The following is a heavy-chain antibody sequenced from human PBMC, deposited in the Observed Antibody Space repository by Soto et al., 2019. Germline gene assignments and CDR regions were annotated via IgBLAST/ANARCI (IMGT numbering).Heavy chain of an antibody. CDR1: GYTLTSYG. V-gene: IGHV1-18*01. Sequence: GASVKVSCKTSGYTLTSYGINWVRRAPGQRLEWMGWISAYSGKTNYAQKFQGRLTMTTDTSTSTAYMELRSLRSDDTALYYCARDNSGDFWSGYSHYYFDYWGQGTLVTVSS. D-gene: IGHD3-3*01. CDR2: ISAYSGKT. J-gene: IGHJ4*02. CDR3: ARDNSGDFWSGYSHYYFDY.